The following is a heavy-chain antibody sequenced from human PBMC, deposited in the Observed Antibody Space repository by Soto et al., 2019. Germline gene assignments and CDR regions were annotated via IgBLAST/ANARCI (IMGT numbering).Heavy chain of an antibody. J-gene: IGHJ4*02. D-gene: IGHD5-12*01. Sequence: QVQLVQSGAEVKKPGASVKVSCKTSGYTFTNYDINWVRQATVQGPEWLGWMNPYSGNTGYAQKFQGRVTMTRDTSIDTAYMELSSLRSEDTAVYYCARICRATAPHWGQGTLVTVSS. CDR2: MNPYSGNT. V-gene: IGHV1-8*01. CDR3: ARICRATAPH. CDR1: GYTFTNYD.